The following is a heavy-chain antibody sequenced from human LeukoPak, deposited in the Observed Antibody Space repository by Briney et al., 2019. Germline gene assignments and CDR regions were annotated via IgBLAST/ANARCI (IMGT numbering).Heavy chain of an antibody. V-gene: IGHV3-23*01. CDR2: ISGSGGTT. D-gene: IGHD6-19*01. Sequence: GGSLRLSCAASGFTFSSYAMNWVRQAPGKGLEWVSAISGSGGTTYYADSVKGRFTISRDNSKNTLYLQMNSLRAEDTAVYYCAKDLSKVPSSGWYLPPHYFDYWGQGTLVTVSS. CDR1: GFTFSSYA. J-gene: IGHJ4*02. CDR3: AKDLSKVPSSGWYLPPHYFDY.